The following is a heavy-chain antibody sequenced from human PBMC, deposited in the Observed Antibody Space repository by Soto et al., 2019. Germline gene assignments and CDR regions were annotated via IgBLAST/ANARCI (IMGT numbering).Heavy chain of an antibody. Sequence: PSETLCLTCTVSGGSISSYYWSWIRQPPGKGLEWIGYIYYSGSTNYNPSLKSRVTISVDTSKNQFSLKLSSVTAADTAVYYCARGPFYSNYGDAFDIWGQGTMVTVSS. V-gene: IGHV4-59*01. D-gene: IGHD4-4*01. CDR3: ARGPFYSNYGDAFDI. CDR1: GGSISSYY. J-gene: IGHJ3*02. CDR2: IYYSGST.